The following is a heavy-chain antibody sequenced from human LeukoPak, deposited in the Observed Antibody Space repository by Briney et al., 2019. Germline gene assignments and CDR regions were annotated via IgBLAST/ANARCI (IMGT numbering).Heavy chain of an antibody. CDR1: GFTFSSYG. V-gene: IGHV3-23*01. J-gene: IGHJ4*02. Sequence: GGSLRLSCAASGFTFSSYGLSWVRQPPGRGLEWVAAIRASVSGTYYADSVQGRFIISRDNSKNTLYLQMDRLRADDTAVYYCAKDLNNNGRGFDYWGQGTLVTVSS. D-gene: IGHD1-14*01. CDR3: AKDLNNNGRGFDY. CDR2: IRASVSGT.